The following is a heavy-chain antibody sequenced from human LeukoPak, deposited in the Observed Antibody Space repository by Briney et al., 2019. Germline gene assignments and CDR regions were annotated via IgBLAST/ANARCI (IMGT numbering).Heavy chain of an antibody. Sequence: SDTLSLTCTVSGGSISSYYWSWLRHPPGKGLEWIGYIYYSGGTNYNPSLKSRVTISVDTSKNQFSLKLSSVTAADTAVYYCARRRSVAGNSFYYYGMDGWGQGTTVTVSS. CDR1: GGSISSYY. CDR2: IYYSGGT. CDR3: ARRRSVAGNSFYYYGMDG. D-gene: IGHD6-19*01. V-gene: IGHV4-59*08. J-gene: IGHJ6*02.